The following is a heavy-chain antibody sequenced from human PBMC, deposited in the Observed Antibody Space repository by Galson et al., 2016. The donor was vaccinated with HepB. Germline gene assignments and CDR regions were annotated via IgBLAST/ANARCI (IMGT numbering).Heavy chain of an antibody. D-gene: IGHD4-17*01. CDR2: LVPPLNLT. V-gene: IGHV1-69*02. CDR1: GGTFSTYS. CDR3: VIDYGHYSGRY. Sequence: SVKVSCKASGGTFSTYSFSWVRQAPGQGLEWMGRLVPPLNLTNYAQKFQGRVTITADKSTTAAFMDLNSLRSQDTAVYYCVIDYGHYSGRYWGRGTLVTVSS. J-gene: IGHJ4*02.